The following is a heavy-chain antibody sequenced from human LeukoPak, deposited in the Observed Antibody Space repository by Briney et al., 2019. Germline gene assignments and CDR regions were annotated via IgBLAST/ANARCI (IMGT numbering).Heavy chain of an antibody. Sequence: GGSLRLSCAASGFTFSSYWMSWVRQAPGKGLEWVSSISSSSSYIYYADSVKGRFTISRDNAKNSLYLQMNSLRAEDTAVYYCARDQEVVYDFWSGYYTYYYYGMDVWGQGTTVTVSS. CDR2: ISSSSSYI. CDR3: ARDQEVVYDFWSGYYTYYYYGMDV. D-gene: IGHD3-3*01. J-gene: IGHJ6*02. CDR1: GFTFSSYW. V-gene: IGHV3-21*01.